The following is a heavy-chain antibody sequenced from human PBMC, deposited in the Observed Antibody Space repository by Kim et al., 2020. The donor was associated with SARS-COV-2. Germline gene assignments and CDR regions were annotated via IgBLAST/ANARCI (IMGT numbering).Heavy chain of an antibody. CDR1: GFTFTDYY. Sequence: ASVKVSCNTSGFTFTDYYLHWVRQAPGQGLEWMGWINPNSGGTNYAQKFKGRVTMTRDTSINTAYMELNTLTSDDTAMFFCARGLLGGTNTKFDFWGQGT. J-gene: IGHJ4*02. D-gene: IGHD2-8*01. CDR2: INPNSGGT. V-gene: IGHV1-2*02. CDR3: ARGLLGGTNTKFDF.